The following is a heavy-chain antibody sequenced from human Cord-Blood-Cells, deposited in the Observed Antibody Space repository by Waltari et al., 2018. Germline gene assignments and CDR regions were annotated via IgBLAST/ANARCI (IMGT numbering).Heavy chain of an antibody. D-gene: IGHD3-3*01. CDR1: GGPFSSYA. V-gene: IGHV1-69*01. CDR2: IIPIFGTA. J-gene: IGHJ5*02. CDR3: ASGVFFGVVTYNWFDP. Sequence: QVQLVQSGAEVKQPGSSVTLSCNAAGGPFSSYALPWVPQATGQGLEWMGGIIPIFGTANYAQKFQGRVTITADESTSTAYMELSSLRSEDTAVYYCASGVFFGVVTYNWFDPWGQGTLVTVSS.